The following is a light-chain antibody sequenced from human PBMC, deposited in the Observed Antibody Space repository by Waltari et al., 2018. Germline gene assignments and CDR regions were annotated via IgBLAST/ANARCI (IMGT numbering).Light chain of an antibody. CDR3: AAWDDSLIWV. CDR1: PANIGSNT. J-gene: IGLJ3*02. Sequence: QSVLTQPPSASGTHGQRVTISCSGSPANIGSNTVNWYRQLPGTAPKLLIYTNNQRPSGVPDRFSGSKSGTSASLAISGLQSEDEADYYCAAWDDSLIWVFGGGTKLTVL. CDR2: TNN. V-gene: IGLV1-44*01.